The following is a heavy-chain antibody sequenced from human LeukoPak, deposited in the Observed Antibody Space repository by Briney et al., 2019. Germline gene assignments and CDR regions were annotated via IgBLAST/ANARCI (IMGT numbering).Heavy chain of an antibody. CDR2: ISGSGGST. J-gene: IGHJ4*02. V-gene: IGHV3-23*01. CDR3: AKDAGITVVRGVIYYFDY. D-gene: IGHD3-10*01. Sequence: GGSLRLSCAASGFTVSSNYMSWVRQAPGKGLEWVSAISGSGGSTYYADSVKGRITISRDNSKNTLYLQMNSLRAEDTAVYYCAKDAGITVVRGVIYYFDYWGQGALVTVSS. CDR1: GFTVSSNY.